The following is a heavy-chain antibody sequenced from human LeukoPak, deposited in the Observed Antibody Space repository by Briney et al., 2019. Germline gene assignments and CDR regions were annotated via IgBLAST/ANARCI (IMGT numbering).Heavy chain of an antibody. J-gene: IGHJ6*03. CDR2: INPNSGGT. Sequence: ASVKVCCKASRYTFTGYFMHWVRQAPGQGLEWMGWINPNSGGTNYAQKFQGRVTMTRDTSFSTVYMELSRLRSDDTAVYYCARDRYPENYYYYMDVWGKGTTVTVSS. CDR3: ARDRYPENYYYYMDV. V-gene: IGHV1-2*02. D-gene: IGHD1-14*01. CDR1: RYTFTGYF.